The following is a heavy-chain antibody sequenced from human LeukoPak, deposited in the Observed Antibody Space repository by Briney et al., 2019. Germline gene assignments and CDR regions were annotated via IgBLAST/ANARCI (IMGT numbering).Heavy chain of an antibody. D-gene: IGHD3-22*01. CDR1: GASISSHY. V-gene: IGHV4-59*11. CDR2: IYHSGGT. CDR3: ARVGSYASSGYYFTD. Sequence: PSETLSLTCTVSGASISSHYWTWIRQPPGKALEWIGYIYHSGGTTYKPSLKSRVTISVDTSDNQVSLRLTSVTAADTAVYYCARVGSYASSGYYFTDWGQGTPVTVSS. J-gene: IGHJ4*02.